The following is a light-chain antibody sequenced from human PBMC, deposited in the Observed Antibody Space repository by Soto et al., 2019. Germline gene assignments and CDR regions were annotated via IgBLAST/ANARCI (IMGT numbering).Light chain of an antibody. CDR2: DAS. J-gene: IGKJ4*01. CDR1: QSISSW. CDR3: QQYNSYSPPLT. V-gene: IGKV1-5*01. Sequence: DIRVTQSPATLSASVGDRVTITCRASQSISSWLAWYQQKPGKAPKLLIYDASSLESGVPSRFSGSGSGTEFTLTISSLQPDDFATYYCQQYNSYSPPLTFGGGTKVDIK.